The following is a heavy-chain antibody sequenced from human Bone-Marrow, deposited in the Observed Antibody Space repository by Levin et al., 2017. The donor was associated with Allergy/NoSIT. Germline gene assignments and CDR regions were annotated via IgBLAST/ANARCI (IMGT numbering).Heavy chain of an antibody. Sequence: GGSLRLSCAASGFTFSSYEMNWVRQAPGKGLEWISYISSSGSTIYNADSVKGRFTISRDNAKNSLYLQMSSLRAEDTAVYYCARKGPYYYYGLDVWGQGTTVTVSS. CDR1: GFTFSSYE. CDR3: ARKGPYYYYGLDV. V-gene: IGHV3-48*03. CDR2: ISSSGSTI. J-gene: IGHJ6*02.